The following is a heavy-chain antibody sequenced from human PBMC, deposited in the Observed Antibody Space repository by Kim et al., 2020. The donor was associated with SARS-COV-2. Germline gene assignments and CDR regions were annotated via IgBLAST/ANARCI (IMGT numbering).Heavy chain of an antibody. Sequence: GRFTISRDNAKNTLYLQMNSLRAEDTAVYYCARDRGYDILTGYQYWYFDLWGRGTLVTVSS. D-gene: IGHD3-9*01. V-gene: IGHV3-74*01. J-gene: IGHJ2*01. CDR3: ARDRGYDILTGYQYWYFDL.